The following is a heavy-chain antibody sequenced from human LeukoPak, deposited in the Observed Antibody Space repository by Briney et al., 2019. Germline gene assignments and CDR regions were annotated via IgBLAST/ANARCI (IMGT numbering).Heavy chain of an antibody. CDR2: MNPNSGNT. Sequence: ASVKVSCKASGYTFTSYDINWVRQATGQGLEWMGWMNPNSGNTNYAQKLQGRVTMTTDTSTSTAYMELRSLRSDDTAVYYCASVPGYSYGVDAFDIWGQGTMVTVSS. D-gene: IGHD5-18*01. J-gene: IGHJ3*02. V-gene: IGHV1-18*01. CDR1: GYTFTSYD. CDR3: ASVPGYSYGVDAFDI.